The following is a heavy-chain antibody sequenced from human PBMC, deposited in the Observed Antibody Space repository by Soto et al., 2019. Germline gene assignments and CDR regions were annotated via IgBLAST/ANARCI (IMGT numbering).Heavy chain of an antibody. CDR1: GFTFSNYG. CDR2: ISYDGSNK. J-gene: IGHJ3*02. CDR3: AKSPYYNDPDAFDI. V-gene: IGHV3-30*18. Sequence: GGSLRLSCAGSGFTFSNYGMHWVRQAPGKGLEWVAVISYDGSNKYYAASVKGRFTISRDISKNTMYLQMNSLRAEDTAVYYCAKSPYYNDPDAFDIWGQGTMVTVSS. D-gene: IGHD3-10*01.